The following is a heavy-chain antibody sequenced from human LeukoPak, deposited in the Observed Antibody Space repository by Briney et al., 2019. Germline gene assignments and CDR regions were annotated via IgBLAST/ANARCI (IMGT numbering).Heavy chain of an antibody. CDR1: GYTFTIYG. CDR3: ARVDMGYRYYYGMDV. Sequence: ASVTVSFKASGYTFTIYGISWVRQAPGQGLEWVGWISAYNGNTNYAQKLQGRVTMTTDTSTSTAYMELRSLRSDDTAVYYCARVDMGYRYYYGMDVWGQGTTVTVSS. CDR2: ISAYNGNT. D-gene: IGHD3-9*01. J-gene: IGHJ6*02. V-gene: IGHV1-18*01.